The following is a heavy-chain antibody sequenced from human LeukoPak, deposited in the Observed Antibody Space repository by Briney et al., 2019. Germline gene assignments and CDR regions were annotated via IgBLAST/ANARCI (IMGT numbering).Heavy chain of an antibody. D-gene: IGHD3-16*01. CDR3: ARDPYSRGRANYFDY. J-gene: IGHJ4*02. CDR1: GYTFTGYY. Sequence: ASVKVSCKASGYTFTGYYMHWVRQAPGQGLEWMGWINPNSGGTNYAQKFQGRVTMTRDTSISTAYMELSRLRSDDTAVYYCARDPYSRGRANYFDYWGQGTLVTVSS. CDR2: INPNSGGT. V-gene: IGHV1-2*02.